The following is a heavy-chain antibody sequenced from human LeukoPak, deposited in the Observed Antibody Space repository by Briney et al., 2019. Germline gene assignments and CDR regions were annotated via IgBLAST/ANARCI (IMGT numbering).Heavy chain of an antibody. D-gene: IGHD6-6*01. CDR1: GFTFSSYW. V-gene: IGHV3-21*01. CDR3: ARIEYSSSSSAFDI. CDR2: ISSDSSYR. J-gene: IGHJ3*02. Sequence: GGSLRLSCAASGFTFSSYWMSWVRQAPGKGLEWVSSISSDSSYRYYADSVRGRFTLSRDNAKNSLYLQMNSLRAQDTAVYYCARIEYSSSSSAFDIWGQGTMVTVSS.